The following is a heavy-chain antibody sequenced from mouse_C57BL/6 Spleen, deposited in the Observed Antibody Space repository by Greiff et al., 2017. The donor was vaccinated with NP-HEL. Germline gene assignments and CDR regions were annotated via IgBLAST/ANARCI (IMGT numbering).Heavy chain of an antibody. J-gene: IGHJ4*01. V-gene: IGHV1-7*01. D-gene: IGHD2-2*01. CDR2: INPSSGYT. CDR3: ARGGSTMVTGYAMDY. CDR1: GYTFTSYW. Sequence: VQLQQSGADLAKPGASVKLSCKASGYTFTSYWMHWVKQRPGQGLEWIGYINPSSGYTKYNQKFKDKATLTADKSSSTSYMQLISLTYEDSAVFYGARGGSTMVTGYAMDYWGQGTSVTVAS.